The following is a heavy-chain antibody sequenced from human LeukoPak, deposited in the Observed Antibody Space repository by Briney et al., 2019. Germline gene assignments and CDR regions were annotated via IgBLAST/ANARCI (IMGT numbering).Heavy chain of an antibody. CDR2: ISRSGGNT. CDR1: GFTISRSS. V-gene: IGHV3-64*01. Sequence: GGSLRLSCAASGFTISRSSMHWVRQAPGKGLEFVSAISRSGGNTYYAYSVKGRFTISRDTSKNTLYLQVGSLRVEDMAVYYCARVGDRSGNGYSHWGQGTLVTVSS. CDR3: ARVGDRSGNGYSH. J-gene: IGHJ4*02. D-gene: IGHD2-2*03.